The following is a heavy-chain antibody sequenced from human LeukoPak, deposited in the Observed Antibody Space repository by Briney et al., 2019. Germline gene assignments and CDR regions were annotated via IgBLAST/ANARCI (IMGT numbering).Heavy chain of an antibody. D-gene: IGHD3-22*01. V-gene: IGHV4-34*01. CDR1: GGSFSGYY. CDR3: ARETYYYDSSSYSTTPFDY. CDR2: INHSGST. Sequence: SETLSLTCAVYGGSFSGYYWSWIRQPPGKGLEWIGEINHSGSTNYNPSLKSRVTISVDTSKNQFSLKLSSVTAADTAVYYCARETYYYDSSSYSTTPFDYWGQGTLVTVSS. J-gene: IGHJ4*02.